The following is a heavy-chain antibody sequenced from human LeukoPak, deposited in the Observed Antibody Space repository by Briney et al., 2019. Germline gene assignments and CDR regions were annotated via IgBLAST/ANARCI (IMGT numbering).Heavy chain of an antibody. CDR1: GGFISSYY. CDR3: ASPRGDDSGGYYTWYFHH. J-gene: IGHJ1*01. Sequence: SETLSLTCTVSGGFISSYYWSLIRQPPGPALEWFVYIYYSGSTNYNPSLKSRVTISVDTSKNQFSLKLSSVTAADTAVYFCASPRGDDSGGYYTWYFHHWGQGILVTVSS. V-gene: IGHV4-59*08. CDR2: IYYSGST. D-gene: IGHD3-22*01.